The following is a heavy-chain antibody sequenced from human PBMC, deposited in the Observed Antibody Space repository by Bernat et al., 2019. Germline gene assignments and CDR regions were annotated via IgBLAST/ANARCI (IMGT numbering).Heavy chain of an antibody. V-gene: IGHV3-30-3*01. CDR1: GFTFSSYA. CDR2: ISYDGSNK. J-gene: IGHJ4*02. D-gene: IGHD5-24*01. CDR3: ARDASAPPPSRDGYNCGLSYFDY. Sequence: QVQLVESGGGVVQPGRSLRLSCAASGFTFSSYAMHWVRQAPGKGLEWVAVISYDGSNKYYADSVKGRFTISRDNSKNTLYLQMNSLRAEDTAVYYCARDASAPPPSRDGYNCGLSYFDYWGQGTLVTVSS.